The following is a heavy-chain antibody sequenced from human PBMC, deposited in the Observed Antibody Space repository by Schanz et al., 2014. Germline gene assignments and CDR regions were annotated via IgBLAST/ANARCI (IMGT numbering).Heavy chain of an antibody. D-gene: IGHD6-13*01. J-gene: IGHJ4*02. CDR3: ASSGAGYSSSWDFDY. Sequence: QVQLVQSGDEAKKPGASVKVSCKASGGTFSSDTFSWVRQAPGQGLEWMGRIIPILGIANYAQKFQGRVTITADTSTFTAYMDVSSLRSEDSAVYYCASSGAGYSSSWDFDYWGQGTLVTVSS. V-gene: IGHV1-69*02. CDR2: IIPILGIA. CDR1: GGTFSSDT.